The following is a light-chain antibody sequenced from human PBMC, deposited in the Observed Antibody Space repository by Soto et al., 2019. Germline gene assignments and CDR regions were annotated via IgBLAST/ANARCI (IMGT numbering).Light chain of an antibody. J-gene: IGKJ1*01. CDR3: QQLNGSPWT. CDR1: PAIASF. CDR2: DAA. V-gene: IGKV1-9*01. Sequence: IQLTQSPSSLSASVGDRVTITCRASPAIASFLAWYQQKPGTAPKLLIYDAATLQSGVPSRFSGSRSGTEYTLTIGSLQPEDFATYYCQQLNGSPWTFGQGIKVEI.